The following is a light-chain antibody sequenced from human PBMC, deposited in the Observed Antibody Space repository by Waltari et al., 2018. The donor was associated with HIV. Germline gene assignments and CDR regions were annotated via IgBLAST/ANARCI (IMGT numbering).Light chain of an antibody. J-gene: IGLJ1*01. CDR3: CSCPRSGIRYV. V-gene: IGLV2-23*02. CDR2: EVT. Sequence: QSALTQPASVSGSPGQSITLSCTGTSSNVGSYDLVSWYQQHPGEAPKLIIYEVTKRHSGVSNRFSGSKSGNTASLTISGLQAEDEADYYCCSCPRSGIRYVFGTGTKVTVL. CDR1: SSNVGSYDL.